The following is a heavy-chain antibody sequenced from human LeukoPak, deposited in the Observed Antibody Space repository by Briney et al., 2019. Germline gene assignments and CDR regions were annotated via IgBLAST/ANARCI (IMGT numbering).Heavy chain of an antibody. CDR3: VRGAYSSSWLNFDY. D-gene: IGHD6-13*01. CDR2: ISYDGSNK. CDR1: GFTFSGYA. J-gene: IGHJ4*02. Sequence: GGSLRLSCAASGFTFSGYAIHWVRQAPGKGLEWVAVISYDGSNKYYADSVKGRFTVSRDNSKNTLYLQMNSLRAEDTAVYYCVRGAYSSSWLNFDYWGQGTLVTVSS. V-gene: IGHV3-30*04.